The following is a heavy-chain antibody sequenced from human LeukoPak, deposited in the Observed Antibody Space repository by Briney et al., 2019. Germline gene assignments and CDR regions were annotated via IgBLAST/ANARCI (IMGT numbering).Heavy chain of an antibody. J-gene: IGHJ6*02. V-gene: IGHV3-7*01. CDR3: ARGTPRREVEPADRGDYHSYYGMDV. CDR1: GFTFSMYW. D-gene: IGHD2-2*01. CDR2: IKQDGSEN. Sequence: SGRSLRLSCAASGFTFSMYWTNWARQSPGKGREWQAYIKQDGSENYYVDSGKGRFTISRDKAKNSLYLQMDSLRGEDTAEYYCARGTPRREVEPADRGDYHSYYGMDVWGQGTTVTVSS.